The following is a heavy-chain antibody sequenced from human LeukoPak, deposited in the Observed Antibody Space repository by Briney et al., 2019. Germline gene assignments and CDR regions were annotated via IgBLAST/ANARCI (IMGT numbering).Heavy chain of an antibody. CDR3: AKDYCSGGSCYFDY. D-gene: IGHD2-15*01. V-gene: IGHV3-30*18. J-gene: IGHJ4*02. CDR1: GFTFSSYG. Sequence: GGSLRLSCAASGFTFSSYGMHWVRQAPGKGLEWVAVISYDGSNKYYADSVKGRFTISRDNSKNTLYLQINSLRAEDTAVYYCAKDYCSGGSCYFDYWGQGTLVTVSS. CDR2: ISYDGSNK.